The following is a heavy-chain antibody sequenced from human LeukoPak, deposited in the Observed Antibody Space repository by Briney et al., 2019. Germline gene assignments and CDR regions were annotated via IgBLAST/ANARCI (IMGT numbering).Heavy chain of an antibody. D-gene: IGHD3-9*01. CDR3: ARVNRGIRYFDLTKDY. V-gene: IGHV4-39*07. Sequence: PSQTLSLTCTVSGGSISSGSYYWSWIRQPAGKGLEWIGSIYYSGSTYYNPSLKSRVTISVDTSKNQFSPKLSSVTAADTAVYYCARVNRGIRYFDLTKDYWGQGTLVTVSS. J-gene: IGHJ4*02. CDR1: GGSISSGSYY. CDR2: IYYSGST.